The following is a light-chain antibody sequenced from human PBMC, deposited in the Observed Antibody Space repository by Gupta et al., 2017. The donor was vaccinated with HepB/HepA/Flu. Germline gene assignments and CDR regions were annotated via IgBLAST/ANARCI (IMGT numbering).Light chain of an antibody. CDR2: LAY. CDR1: QSLRHSNGYTY. V-gene: IGKV2-28*01. Sequence: DIVMTQSPLSLPVTPGEPTSISCRSSQSLRHSNGYTYLDWYLQKPGQSPQLLIYLAYNRASGVPDRFGGSGSGTDFTLKSTRVEAEDVGVYYCVQSLQTPTFGPGTKVDI. CDR3: VQSLQTPT. J-gene: IGKJ3*01.